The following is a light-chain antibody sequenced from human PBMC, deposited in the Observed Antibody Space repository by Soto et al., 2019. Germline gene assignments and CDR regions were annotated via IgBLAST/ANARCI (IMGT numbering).Light chain of an antibody. J-gene: IGKJ1*01. CDR2: DAS. CDR1: QTISRW. V-gene: IGKV1-5*01. CDR3: KHYDTFSWT. Sequence: DIQMTQSPSTLSASLGDRVTITCRASQTISRWLAWYQQKPGKAHKLLIYDASTLESGVQSTCSGSGSGTEFTLTISSVQPDDFATYFCKHYDTFSWTFGQGTKVDIK.